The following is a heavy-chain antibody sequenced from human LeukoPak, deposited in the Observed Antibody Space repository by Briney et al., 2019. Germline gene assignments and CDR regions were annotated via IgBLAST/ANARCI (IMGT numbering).Heavy chain of an antibody. J-gene: IGHJ5*02. D-gene: IGHD2-15*01. CDR2: ISAYNGNT. CDR3: ARTRYLNYASGWFDP. V-gene: IGHV1-18*01. CDR1: GYTFTSYG. Sequence: GASVKVSCKASGYTFTSYGISWVRQAPGQGLEWMGWISAYNGNTNYAQKLQGRVTMTTDTSTSTAYMELRSLRSDDTAVYYCARTRYLNYASGWFDPWGQGTLVTVSS.